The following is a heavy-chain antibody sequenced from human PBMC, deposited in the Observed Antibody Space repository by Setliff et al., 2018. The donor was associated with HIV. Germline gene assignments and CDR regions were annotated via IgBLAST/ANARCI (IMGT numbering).Heavy chain of an antibody. D-gene: IGHD2-15*01. CDR3: ARDLRSSHGSPNYIDY. CDR1: GFTFDDYA. Sequence: LRLSCAASGFTFDDYAMNWVRQAPGKGLDWVASISSSGTTIYYADSVKGRFTISRDNAKNSLYLEMNSLRAEETAVYYCARDLRSSHGSPNYIDYWGRGALVTVSS. CDR2: ISSSGTTI. J-gene: IGHJ4*02. V-gene: IGHV3-48*03.